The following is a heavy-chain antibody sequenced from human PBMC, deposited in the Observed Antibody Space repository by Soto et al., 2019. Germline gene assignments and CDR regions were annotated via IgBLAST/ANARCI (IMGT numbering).Heavy chain of an antibody. V-gene: IGHV5-51*01. D-gene: IGHD6-19*01. CDR1: GYSFTSYW. CDR3: ARLGIAVAGTQYCGMDV. J-gene: IGHJ6*02. Sequence: GESLKISCKGSGYSFTSYWIGWVRQMPGKGLEWMGIIYPGDSDTRYSPSFQGQVTISADKSISTAYLQWSSLKASDTAMYYCARLGIAVAGTQYCGMDVWGQGTTVTGSS. CDR2: IYPGDSDT.